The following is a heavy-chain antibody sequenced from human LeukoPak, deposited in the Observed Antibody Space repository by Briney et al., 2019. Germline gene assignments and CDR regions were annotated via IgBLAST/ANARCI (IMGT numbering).Heavy chain of an antibody. CDR1: GGTFSSYT. CDR2: ITPILGIA. D-gene: IGHD6-19*01. Sequence: SVKVSCKASGGTFSSYTISWVRQAPGQGLEWMGRITPILGIANYAQKFQGRVTITADKSTSTAYMELSSLRSEDTAVYYCARDDHSSGWSDFDYWGQGTLVTVSS. V-gene: IGHV1-69*04. J-gene: IGHJ4*02. CDR3: ARDDHSSGWSDFDY.